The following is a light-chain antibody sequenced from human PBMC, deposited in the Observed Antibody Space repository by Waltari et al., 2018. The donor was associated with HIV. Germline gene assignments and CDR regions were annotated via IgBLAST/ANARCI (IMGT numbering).Light chain of an antibody. J-gene: IGLJ2*01. CDR2: QDT. CDR3: QAWDNSTAV. CDR1: KLGDKY. V-gene: IGLV3-1*01. Sequence: SYELTQPPSVSVSPGLTASVTCSGDKLGDKYVCWSQQKPGRSPVLVLFQDTKRPSGIPERFSGSNSGNTATLTISGTQAVDEADYFCQAWDNSTAVFGGGTQLTVL.